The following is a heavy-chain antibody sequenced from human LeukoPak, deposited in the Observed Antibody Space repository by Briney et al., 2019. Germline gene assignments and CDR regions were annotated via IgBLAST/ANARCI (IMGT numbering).Heavy chain of an antibody. J-gene: IGHJ4*02. CDR1: GFTFSSYA. D-gene: IGHD6-19*01. CDR3: AKVGSGWFFDY. V-gene: IGHV3-23*01. Sequence: GGSLRLSCAASGFTFSSYAMSWVRQAPGNGLEWVSAIIVGGGDAFYADSVKGRFTISRDNSENTLYLQMNSLRAEDTAVYYCAKVGSGWFFDYWGQGTLVTVSS. CDR2: IIVGGGDA.